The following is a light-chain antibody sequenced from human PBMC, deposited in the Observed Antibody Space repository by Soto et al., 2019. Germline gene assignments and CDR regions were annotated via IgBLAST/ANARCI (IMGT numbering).Light chain of an antibody. V-gene: IGKV1-5*03. CDR2: KAS. CDR1: QTISSW. CDR3: QQYNSYSWT. J-gene: IGKJ1*01. Sequence: DIQMTQSPSTLSGSVGDRGTITCRASQTISSWLAWYQQKPGKAPKLLIYKASSLESGVPSRFSGSGSGTEFTLTISSLQPDDFATYYCQQYNSYSWTFGQGTKVDIK.